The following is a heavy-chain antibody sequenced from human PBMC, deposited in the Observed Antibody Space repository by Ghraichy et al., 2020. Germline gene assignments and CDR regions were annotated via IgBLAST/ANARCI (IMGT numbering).Heavy chain of an antibody. V-gene: IGHV1-69*13. CDR2: IIPIFGTA. Sequence: SVKVSCKASGGTFSSYAISWVRQAPGQGLEWMGGIIPIFGTANYAQKFQGRVTITADESTSTAYMELSSLRSEDTAVYYCATEISGRYPYYFDYWGQGTLVTVSS. D-gene: IGHD5-12*01. CDR3: ATEISGRYPYYFDY. J-gene: IGHJ4*02. CDR1: GGTFSSYA.